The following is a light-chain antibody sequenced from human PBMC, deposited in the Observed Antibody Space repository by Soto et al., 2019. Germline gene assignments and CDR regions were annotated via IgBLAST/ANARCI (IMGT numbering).Light chain of an antibody. CDR3: TSWTTSTTMI. CDR2: DVN. J-gene: IGLJ2*01. CDR1: SSDIGAYNF. V-gene: IGLV2-14*03. Sequence: QSALTQPASGSGSPGQSITISCTGTSSDIGAYNFVSWYQQHPCKAPKLMLYDVNIRPSGVSNRFSGSKSGNTASLTISGLQAEDEADYYCTSWTTSTTMIFGGGTKLTVL.